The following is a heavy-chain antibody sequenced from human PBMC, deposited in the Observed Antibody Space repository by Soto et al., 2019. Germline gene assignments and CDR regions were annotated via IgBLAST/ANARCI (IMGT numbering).Heavy chain of an antibody. Sequence: SVKVSCKASGFSFISSAVQWVRQARGQRLEYIGWIVVGSGNTNYAQKFQERVTITRDKSTSTAYMELSGLRSEDTAVYYCAADSNPYYDSWRAFDYWGQGTLVTVSS. CDR1: GFSFISSA. J-gene: IGHJ4*02. D-gene: IGHD3-3*01. CDR3: AADSNPYYDSWRAFDY. CDR2: IVVGSGNT. V-gene: IGHV1-58*01.